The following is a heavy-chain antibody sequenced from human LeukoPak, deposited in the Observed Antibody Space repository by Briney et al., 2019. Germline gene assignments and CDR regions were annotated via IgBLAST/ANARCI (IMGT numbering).Heavy chain of an antibody. D-gene: IGHD6-19*01. CDR3: ARVRDSGWTGDY. V-gene: IGHV3-21*01. CDR2: ISSSSRHI. Sequence: GGSLRLSCAASGFTFSTYSMNWVRQAPGKGLEWVSSISSSSRHIHYADSVKGRFTVSRDNAKNSLYLQMNSLRAEDTAVYDCARVRDSGWTGDYWGQGTLVTVSS. J-gene: IGHJ4*02. CDR1: GFTFSTYS.